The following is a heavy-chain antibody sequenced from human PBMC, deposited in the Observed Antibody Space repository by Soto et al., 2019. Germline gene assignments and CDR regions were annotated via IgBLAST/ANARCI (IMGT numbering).Heavy chain of an antibody. CDR1: GLSISSSTYY. J-gene: IGHJ3*02. D-gene: IGHD3-10*01. CDR2: IYYSGST. V-gene: IGHV4-61*05. Sequence: SETLSLTCTVSGLSISSSTYYWGWIRQPPGKGLEWIGYIYYSGSTNYNPSLKSRVTISVDTSKNQFSLKLSSVTAADTAVYYCAKNYGNAFDIWGQGTMVT. CDR3: AKNYGNAFDI.